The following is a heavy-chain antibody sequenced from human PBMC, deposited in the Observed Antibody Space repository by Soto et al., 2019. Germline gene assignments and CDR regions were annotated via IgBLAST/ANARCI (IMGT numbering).Heavy chain of an antibody. J-gene: IGHJ4*02. CDR1: GFTFSSYG. Sequence: GSLRLSCAASGFTFSSYGMHWVRQAPGKGLEWVAVIWYDGSNKYYADSVKGRFTISRDNSRHTLYLQMNSLRAEDTAVYYCARDTDGGNRASSDYWGQGTLVTVSS. D-gene: IGHD2-15*01. CDR2: IWYDGSNK. CDR3: ARDTDGGNRASSDY. V-gene: IGHV3-33*01.